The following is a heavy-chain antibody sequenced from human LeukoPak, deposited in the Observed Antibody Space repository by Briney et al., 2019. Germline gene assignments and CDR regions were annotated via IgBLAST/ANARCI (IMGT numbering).Heavy chain of an antibody. D-gene: IGHD2-21*01. J-gene: IGHJ4*02. V-gene: IGHV1-69-2*01. Sequence: ASVKVSCKASGLTFSDHFVHWVRQAPGKGLEWMGRVDPEDGKTLYAEKFRGRVTITADTSADTAYLDLSGLKSEDTAVYYCATVVGWKAYDHWGQGTLVTVSS. CDR2: VDPEDGKT. CDR3: ATVVGWKAYDH. CDR1: GLTFSDHF.